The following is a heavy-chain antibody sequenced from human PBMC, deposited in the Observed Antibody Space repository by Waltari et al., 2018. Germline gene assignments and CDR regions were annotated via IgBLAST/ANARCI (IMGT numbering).Heavy chain of an antibody. CDR3: ARGYSSSSYILDY. V-gene: IGHV4-59*01. CDR2: IYYSGST. D-gene: IGHD6-6*01. J-gene: IGHJ4*02. CDR1: GGSLSSYY. Sequence: QVQLQESGPGLVKPSETLSLTCTVSGGSLSSYYWSWIRQPPGKGLEWIGYIYYSGSTNYHPSLKSGVTISVDTSKNQFSLKLSSETAADTAVYYCARGYSSSSYILDYWGQGTLVTVSS.